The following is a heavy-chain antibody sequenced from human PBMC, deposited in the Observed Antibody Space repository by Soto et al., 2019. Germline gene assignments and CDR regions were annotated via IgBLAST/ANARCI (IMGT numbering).Heavy chain of an antibody. CDR1: GGTFSSYA. V-gene: IGHV1-3*04. J-gene: IGHJ4*02. Sequence: ASVKVSCKASGGTFSSYAIHWVRQAPGQRLEWMGWINTGNGNTEYSQRFQGRVTITRDTSATTAHMELSSLTSEDTAVYYCAVNPAYPYWGQGTPVTVSS. D-gene: IGHD3-16*01. CDR2: INTGNGNT. CDR3: AVNPAYPY.